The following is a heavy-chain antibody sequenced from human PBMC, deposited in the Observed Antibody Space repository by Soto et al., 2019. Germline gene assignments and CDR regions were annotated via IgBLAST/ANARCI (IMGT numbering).Heavy chain of an antibody. CDR1: GGSFSGYY. CDR3: ASKYSGYDLDY. Sequence: QVQLQQWGAGLLKPSETLSLTCAVYGGSFSGYYWSWIRQPPGKGLEWIGEINHSGSTNYNPSLKSRVNISVDTSKNQFSLKLSSVTAADTAVYYCASKYSGYDLDYWGQGSLVIGSS. J-gene: IGHJ4*02. D-gene: IGHD5-12*01. V-gene: IGHV4-34*01. CDR2: INHSGST.